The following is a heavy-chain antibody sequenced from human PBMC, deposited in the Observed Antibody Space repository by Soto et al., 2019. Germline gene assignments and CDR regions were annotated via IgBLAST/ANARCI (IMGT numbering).Heavy chain of an antibody. CDR3: ARHTVGTAMLPFDY. CDR1: GGSISSSSYY. D-gene: IGHD5-18*01. CDR2: IYYSGST. Sequence: PSETLSLTCTVSGGSISSSSYYWGWIRQPPGKGLEWIGSIYYSGSTYYNPSLKSRVTISVDTSKNQFSLKLSSVTAADTAVYYCARHTVGTAMLPFDYWGQGTLVTVSS. J-gene: IGHJ4*02. V-gene: IGHV4-39*01.